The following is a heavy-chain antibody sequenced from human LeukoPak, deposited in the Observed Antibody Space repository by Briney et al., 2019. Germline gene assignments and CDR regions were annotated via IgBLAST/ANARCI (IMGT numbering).Heavy chain of an antibody. Sequence: ASVKVSCKASGYTFTGYYMHWVRQAPGQGLEWMGWINPNSGGTNYAQKFQGRVTMTRDTSISTAYMELSRLRSEDTAVYYCARARPGYSSSWYRYWFDPWGQGTLVTVSS. D-gene: IGHD6-13*01. J-gene: IGHJ5*02. CDR1: GYTFTGYY. CDR3: ARARPGYSSSWYRYWFDP. CDR2: INPNSGGT. V-gene: IGHV1-2*02.